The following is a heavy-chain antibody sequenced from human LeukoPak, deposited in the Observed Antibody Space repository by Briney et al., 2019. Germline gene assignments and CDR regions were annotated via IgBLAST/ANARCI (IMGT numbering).Heavy chain of an antibody. V-gene: IGHV3-21*04. CDR2: ISSNSGYI. J-gene: IGHJ6*02. CDR1: GFDFSRYN. CDR3: ARGLYDFWSGYPYYYYYGMDV. Sequence: GGSLRLSCAASGFDFSRYNILWVRQAPGKGLEWVSSISSNSGYIYYADLVKGRFTISRDNAKKSVFLHMNSLRAEDTAVYYCARGLYDFWSGYPYYYYYGMDVWGQGTTVTVSS. D-gene: IGHD3-3*01.